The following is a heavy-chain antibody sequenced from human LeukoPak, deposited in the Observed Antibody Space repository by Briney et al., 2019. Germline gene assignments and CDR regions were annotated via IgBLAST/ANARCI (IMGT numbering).Heavy chain of an antibody. CDR3: ARGFFTAMIVVDDGFDY. CDR2: ISTSGST. D-gene: IGHD3-22*01. V-gene: IGHV4-4*07. Sequence: SETLSLTCTVSGGSISSYYWSWIRQPAGKGLEWIGRISTSGSTNYNPSLKSRVTISVDTSKNQFSLKLSSVTAADTAVYYCARGFFTAMIVVDDGFDYWGQGTLVTVSS. CDR1: GGSISSYY. J-gene: IGHJ4*02.